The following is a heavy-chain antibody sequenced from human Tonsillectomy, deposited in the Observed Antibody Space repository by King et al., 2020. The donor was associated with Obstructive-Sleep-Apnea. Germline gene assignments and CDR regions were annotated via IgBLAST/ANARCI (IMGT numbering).Heavy chain of an antibody. CDR2: VFTSNVFT. CDR3: ARDHKWAFDY. Sequence: VQLVESGGGLVQPGGSLRLSCAASGFNFGDYSMNWVRQRPGKGLEYIAYVFTSNVFTSYADSVRGRFTVSRDSPKNLLYLQMGSLRADDTAMYYCARDHKWAFDYGGQGIMVTVSS. J-gene: IGHJ4*02. V-gene: IGHV3-48*01. CDR1: GFNFGDYS. D-gene: IGHD1-26*01.